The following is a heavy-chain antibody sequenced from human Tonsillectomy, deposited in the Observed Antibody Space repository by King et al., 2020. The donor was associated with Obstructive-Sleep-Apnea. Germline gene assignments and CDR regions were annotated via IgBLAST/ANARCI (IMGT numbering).Heavy chain of an antibody. CDR2: ITWNSARV. Sequence: VQLVESGGGLVQPGTSLRLSCAASGFTFDDYAMHWVRQAPGKGLEWVSDITWNSARVGYADSVKGRFTISRDNAKNSLYLQMNSLRAEDTALYHCTKDIVAAAGDAFDIWGQGTMVTVSS. D-gene: IGHD6-13*01. CDR1: GFTFDDYA. V-gene: IGHV3-9*01. CDR3: TKDIVAAAGDAFDI. J-gene: IGHJ3*02.